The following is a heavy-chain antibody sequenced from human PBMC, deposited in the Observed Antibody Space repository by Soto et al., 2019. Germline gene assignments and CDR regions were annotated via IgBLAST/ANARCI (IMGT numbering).Heavy chain of an antibody. D-gene: IGHD2-15*01. Sequence: QVQLVQSGAEVKKPGASVKVSCKASGYTFTSYAMHWVRQAPGQRLEWMGWINAGNGNTKYSQKFQGRVTITRDTSASTAYMELSSLRSEDTAVYYCARPGYCSGGSCYSLDYWGQGTLVTVSS. CDR3: ARPGYCSGGSCYSLDY. CDR1: GYTFTSYA. CDR2: INAGNGNT. J-gene: IGHJ4*02. V-gene: IGHV1-3*01.